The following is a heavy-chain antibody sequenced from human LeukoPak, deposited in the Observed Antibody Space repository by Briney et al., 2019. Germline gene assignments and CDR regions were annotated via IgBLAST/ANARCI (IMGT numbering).Heavy chain of an antibody. CDR1: GLTFNNYW. J-gene: IGHJ3*02. CDR2: IKQDGSEK. D-gene: IGHD2-15*01. V-gene: IGHV3-7*03. Sequence: PGGSLRLSCAAFGLTFNNYWMSWVRQAPGKGLEWVANIKQDGSEKYYVDSVKGRFTVSRDNAKNSLYLQMNSLRVEDTAVYYCARDSQYCSSGSCSPGASDIWGQGTMVTVSS. CDR3: ARDSQYCSSGSCSPGASDI.